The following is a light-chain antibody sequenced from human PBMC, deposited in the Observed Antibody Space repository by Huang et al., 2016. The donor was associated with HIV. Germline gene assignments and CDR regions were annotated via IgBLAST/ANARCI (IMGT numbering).Light chain of an antibody. Sequence: DIIMTQSPDSLAVSLGERVTLNCRSSQSVYSSSTSKAYMAWFQQKPGQHPRLLLFWASTREAGVPDRFSGSGSGTHFTLTIANLEAEDAAIYYCQQYYSSPQTFGQGTRVEVK. J-gene: IGKJ1*01. CDR2: WAS. CDR1: QSVYSSSTSKAY. V-gene: IGKV4-1*01. CDR3: QQYYSSPQT.